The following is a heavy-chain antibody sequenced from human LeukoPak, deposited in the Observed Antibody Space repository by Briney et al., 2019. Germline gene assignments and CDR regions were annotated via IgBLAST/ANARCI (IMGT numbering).Heavy chain of an antibody. V-gene: IGHV1-8*01. CDR2: MNPNSGNT. Sequence: ASMKVSCKASGYTFTSYDINWVRQATGQGLEWMGWMNPNSGNTGYAQKFQGRVTMTRNTSISTAYMELSSLRSEDTAVYYCARSIVVVTADMYYFDYWGQGTLVTVSS. CDR3: ARSIVVVTADMYYFDY. J-gene: IGHJ4*02. D-gene: IGHD2-21*02. CDR1: GYTFTSYD.